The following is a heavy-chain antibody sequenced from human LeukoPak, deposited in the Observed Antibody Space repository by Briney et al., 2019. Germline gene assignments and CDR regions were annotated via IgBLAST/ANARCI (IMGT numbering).Heavy chain of an antibody. CDR3: ARAHIGNDLFIDY. CDR2: IYHSGST. D-gene: IGHD2-21*01. Sequence: SGTLSLTCAVSGGSISSSHWWSWVRQPPGQGLEWIGEIYHSGSTNYNPSLKSRVTISVDKSKNQFSLKLSSLPSADSAVYYCARAHIGNDLFIDYWGQGTLDSAPS. V-gene: IGHV4-4*02. J-gene: IGHJ4*02. CDR1: GGSISSSHW.